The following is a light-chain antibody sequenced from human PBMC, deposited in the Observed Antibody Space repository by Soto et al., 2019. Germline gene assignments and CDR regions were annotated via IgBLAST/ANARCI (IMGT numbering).Light chain of an antibody. CDR1: HSVDSSY. Sequence: EVVLTQSPGALSLSPGERATLSCRASHSVDSSYFAWYQQRPGQAPRLLIYETSSRATGIPDRFSGSGSGTDCTLTVSRLEPEDFAVYFCQQYGSYPLTFGGGTKVEIK. V-gene: IGKV3-20*01. CDR3: QQYGSYPLT. CDR2: ETS. J-gene: IGKJ4*01.